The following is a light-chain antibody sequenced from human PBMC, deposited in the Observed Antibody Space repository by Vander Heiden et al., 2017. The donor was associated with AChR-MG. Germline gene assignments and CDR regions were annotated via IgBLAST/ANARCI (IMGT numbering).Light chain of an antibody. V-gene: IGLV1-44*01. CDR2: SNN. CDR1: SSNIGSNT. J-gene: IGLJ2*01. CDR3: AAWDDSLNGPV. Sequence: QSVLTQPPSASGTPGQRVTISCSGSSSNIGSNTVNWYQQLPGTAPKRLIYSNNQRPSGVPDRFSGSKSGTSASLAISGLQSEDEADYYGAAWDDSLNGPVFGGGTKLTVL.